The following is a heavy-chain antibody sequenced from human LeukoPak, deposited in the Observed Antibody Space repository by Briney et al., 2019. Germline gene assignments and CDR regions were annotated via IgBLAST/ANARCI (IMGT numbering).Heavy chain of an antibody. CDR3: ARGKEYYDILTGYFDNNWFDP. CDR1: GGSFSGYY. V-gene: IGHV4-34*01. D-gene: IGHD3-9*01. Sequence: SETLSLTCAVYGGSFSGYYWSWIRQPPGTGLEWIGEINHSGSTNYNPSLKSRVTISVDTSKNQFSLKLSSVTAADTAVYYCARGKEYYDILTGYFDNNWFDPWGQGTLVTVSS. CDR2: INHSGST. J-gene: IGHJ5*02.